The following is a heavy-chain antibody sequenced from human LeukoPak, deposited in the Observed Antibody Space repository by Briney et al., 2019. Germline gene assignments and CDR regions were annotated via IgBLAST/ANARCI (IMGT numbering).Heavy chain of an antibody. CDR2: INHSGNS. Sequence: SETLSLTCGVYGGSFSDYYWSWIRQPPGKGLEWIGEINHSGNSNYSPSLKSRVTISVDTSKNQFSLKLGSVTAADTAVYYCATTVTTSYYYGMDVWGQGTTVTVSS. J-gene: IGHJ6*02. CDR1: GGSFSDYY. CDR3: ATTVTTSYYYGMDV. D-gene: IGHD4-17*01. V-gene: IGHV4-34*01.